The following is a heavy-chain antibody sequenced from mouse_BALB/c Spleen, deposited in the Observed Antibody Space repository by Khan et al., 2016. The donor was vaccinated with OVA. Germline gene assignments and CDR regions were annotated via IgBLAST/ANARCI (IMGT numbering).Heavy chain of an antibody. D-gene: IGHD2-13*01. J-gene: IGHJ4*01. CDR1: GFSLTSYG. CDR2: ICGDGST. V-gene: IGHV2-3*01. Sequence: QVQLKEPGPGLVAPSQSLSITCTVSGFSLTSYGVNWVRQPPGKGLEWLGEICGDGSTNYHSALISSMIISKDNYKSHVFLKLNSLHADDTATYCSAKLTPDYYSMDYWGQGTSVTVSS. CDR3: AKLTPDYYSMDY.